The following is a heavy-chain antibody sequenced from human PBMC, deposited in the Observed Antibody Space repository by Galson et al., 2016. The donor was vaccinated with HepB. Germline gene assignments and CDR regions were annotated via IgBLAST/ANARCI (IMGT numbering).Heavy chain of an antibody. D-gene: IGHD4/OR15-4a*01. CDR1: GYTFTHYA. J-gene: IGHJ4*01. V-gene: IGHV7-4-1*02. Sequence: SVKVSCKASGYTFTHYAVNWVRLAPGQGLEWMGWINTKTGNPTYAKGVTGRFVFSLDTAVSTAYLQITSLKAGDTATYYCARDHFVGASGKCLGAGFDFWGQGTLVTVSS. CDR2: INTKTGNP. CDR3: ARDHFVGASGKCLGAGFDF.